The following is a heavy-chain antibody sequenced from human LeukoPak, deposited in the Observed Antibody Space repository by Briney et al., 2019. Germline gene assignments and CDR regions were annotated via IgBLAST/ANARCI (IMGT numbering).Heavy chain of an antibody. Sequence: GGSLRLSCAASGFTFSSYWMHWVRQAPGKGLVWVSRIDTDEGSTSYADSVKGRFTISRDNAKNTLYLQMNSLRAEDTAVYYCARDGSLPDCWGQGTLVTVSS. CDR1: GFTFSSYW. CDR2: IDTDEGST. CDR3: ARDGSLPDC. J-gene: IGHJ4*02. V-gene: IGHV3-74*01.